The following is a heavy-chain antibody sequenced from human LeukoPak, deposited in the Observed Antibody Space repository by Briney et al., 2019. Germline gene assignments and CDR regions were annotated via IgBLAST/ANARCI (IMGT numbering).Heavy chain of an antibody. Sequence: ASEKVSCKASGYTFTSYGINWVRQATGQGLEWMGWMNPNSGNTGYAQKFQGRVTMTRNTSLSTAYMELSSLRSEDTAVYYCARVTGGDLQYFDWLKENWFDPWGQGTLVTVSS. CDR3: ARVTGGDLQYFDWLKENWFDP. D-gene: IGHD3-9*01. J-gene: IGHJ5*02. CDR2: MNPNSGNT. CDR1: GYTFTSYG. V-gene: IGHV1-8*01.